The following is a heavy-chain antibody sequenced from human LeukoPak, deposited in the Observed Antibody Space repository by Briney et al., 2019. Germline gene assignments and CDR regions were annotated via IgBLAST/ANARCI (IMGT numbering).Heavy chain of an antibody. CDR3: ARGGGYYDSSGYLTFDY. Sequence: SVKVSCKASGGTFSSYAISWVRQAPGQGLEWTGGIIPIFGTANYAQKFQGRVTITADESTSTAYMELSSLRSEDTAVYYCARGGGYYDSSGYLTFDYWGQGTLVTVSS. V-gene: IGHV1-69*01. CDR1: GGTFSSYA. D-gene: IGHD3-22*01. J-gene: IGHJ4*02. CDR2: IIPIFGTA.